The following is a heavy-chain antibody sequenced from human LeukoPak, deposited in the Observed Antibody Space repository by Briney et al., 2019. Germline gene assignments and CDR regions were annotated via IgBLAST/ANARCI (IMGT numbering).Heavy chain of an antibody. CDR1: GGSISSGGYS. D-gene: IGHD6-6*01. V-gene: IGHV4-30-2*01. Sequence: SETLSLTCAVSGGSISSGGYSWSWLRQPPGKGLEWIGYIYHSGSTYYNPSLKSRVTISVDRSKNQFSLKLSSVTAADTAVYYCAREDSSSGWFDPWGQGTLVTVSS. CDR2: IYHSGST. CDR3: AREDSSSGWFDP. J-gene: IGHJ5*02.